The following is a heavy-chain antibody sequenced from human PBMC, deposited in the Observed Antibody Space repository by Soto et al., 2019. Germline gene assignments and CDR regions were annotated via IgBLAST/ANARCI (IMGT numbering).Heavy chain of an antibody. CDR3: AKTKGRYSPPSFDY. CDR1: VFTFNDHA. V-gene: IGHV3-9*01. CDR2: ITWNSAST. Sequence: GGSLRLSCAASVFTFNDHAMHWVRQTPAMGLEWVAGITWNSASTAYAGSVEGRFTISRDNSNNSLYLQMNSLRSEDTALYFCAKTKGRYSPPSFDYWGQGTLVTVSS. J-gene: IGHJ4*02. D-gene: IGHD1-20*01.